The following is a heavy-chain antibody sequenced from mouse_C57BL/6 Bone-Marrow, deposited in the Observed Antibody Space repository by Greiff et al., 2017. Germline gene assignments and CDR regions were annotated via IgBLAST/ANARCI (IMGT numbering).Heavy chain of an antibody. V-gene: IGHV1-81*01. D-gene: IGHD3-2*02. CDR3: ATDSSGYC. CDR2: IYPRSGNT. J-gene: IGHJ2*01. CDR1: GYTFTSYG. Sequence: VQLQQSGAELARPGASVKLSCKASGYTFTSYGISWVKQRTGQGLEWIGEIYPRSGNTYYNEKFKGKATLTADKSSSPAYMELRSLTSEDSAVYFCATDSSGYCWGQGTTLTVSS.